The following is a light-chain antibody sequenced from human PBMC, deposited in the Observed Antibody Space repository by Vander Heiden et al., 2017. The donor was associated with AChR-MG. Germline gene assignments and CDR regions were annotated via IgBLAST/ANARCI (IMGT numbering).Light chain of an antibody. CDR2: GAS. CDR1: QRISSD. J-gene: IGKJ2*01. CDR3: QQYNKWPPEYT. Sequence: DIMMTQSPATLSLSPGERATLSCRASQRISSDLAWYQQKPGQAPRLLIYGASTRATGIPARFSGGGSGTEFTLTISSLQSEDFAVYYCQQYNKWPPEYTFGQGTKLEIK. V-gene: IGKV3-15*01.